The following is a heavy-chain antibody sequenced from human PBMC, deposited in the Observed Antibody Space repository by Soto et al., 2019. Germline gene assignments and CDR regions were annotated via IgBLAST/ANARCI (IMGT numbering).Heavy chain of an antibody. J-gene: IGHJ6*02. Sequence: ASVKVSCKASGYAFTGYYMHWVRQATGQGLEWMGWINPNSGGTNYAQKFQGWVTMTRDTSISTAYMELSRLRSDDTAVYYCARREAGYYYYGMDVWGQGTTVTGFS. CDR3: ARREAGYYYYGMDV. V-gene: IGHV1-2*04. CDR2: INPNSGGT. CDR1: GYAFTGYY.